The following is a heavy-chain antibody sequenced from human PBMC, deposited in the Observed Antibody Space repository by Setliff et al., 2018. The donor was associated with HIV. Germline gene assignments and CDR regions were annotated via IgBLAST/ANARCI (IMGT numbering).Heavy chain of an antibody. CDR2: IYTSGST. CDR1: GGSISSGSYL. Sequence: SETLSLTCTVSGGSISSGSYLWTWLRQPAGKGLEWMGRIYTSGSTNYNPHLKSRVTMSVDTSKNQFSRKLSTVTAADTAVYYWGGGEQQLTRSYYFDYWGQGTLVTVSS. J-gene: IGHJ4*02. V-gene: IGHV4-61*02. D-gene: IGHD6-13*01. CDR3: GGGEQQLTRSYYFDY.